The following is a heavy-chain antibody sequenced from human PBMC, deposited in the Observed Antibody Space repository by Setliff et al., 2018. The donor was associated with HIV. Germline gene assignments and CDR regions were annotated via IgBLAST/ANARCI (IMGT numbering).Heavy chain of an antibody. CDR3: ATYAGNGGGKGY. D-gene: IGHD2-21*01. Sequence: PSETLSLTCTVSGGSISSRSYYWSWLRQPAGKGLEWIGQTYSSGSTKCNPSLKSRVTISVDTSKNQFSLTLSSVTAADTAMYYCATYAGNGGGKGYWGQGTLVTVSS. CDR1: GGSISSRSYY. V-gene: IGHV4-61*09. CDR2: TYSSGST. J-gene: IGHJ4*02.